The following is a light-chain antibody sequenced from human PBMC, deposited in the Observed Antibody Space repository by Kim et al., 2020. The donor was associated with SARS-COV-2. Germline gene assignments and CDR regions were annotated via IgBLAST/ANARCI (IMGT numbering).Light chain of an antibody. J-gene: IGLJ1*01. V-gene: IGLV2-11*01. CDR3: CSFADSLYV. CDR2: DVS. Sequence: QSALTQPRSVSGSPGQSVTISCTGTTTNYVSWYQQHPGKAPKLIISDVSQRPSGVPDRFSGSKSGNTDSLTISGLQTEDEADYYCCSFADSLYVF. CDR1: TTNY.